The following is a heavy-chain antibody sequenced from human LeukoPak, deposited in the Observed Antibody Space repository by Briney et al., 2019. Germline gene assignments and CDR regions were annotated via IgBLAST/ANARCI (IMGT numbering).Heavy chain of an antibody. J-gene: IGHJ4*02. D-gene: IGHD6-13*01. V-gene: IGHV4-59*01. Sequence: SETLSLTCTVSGGSISDWSWIRQPPGKGLEWIGYMYYRGNTNYNPSLKSRVTISVDTSKNQFSLKLSSVTAADTAVYYCATRVNGIAAAGDYYFDYWGQGTLVTVSS. CDR3: ATRVNGIAAAGDYYFDY. CDR1: GGSISD. CDR2: MYYRGNT.